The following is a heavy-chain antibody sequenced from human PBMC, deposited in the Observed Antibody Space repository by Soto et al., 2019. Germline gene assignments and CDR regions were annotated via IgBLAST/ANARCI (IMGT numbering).Heavy chain of an antibody. J-gene: IGHJ6*01. V-gene: IGHV3-43*01. CDR2: ISWDGGST. Sequence: PGGSLGLSCAASGFTFDDYTMHWVRQAPGKGLEWVSLISWDGGSTYYADSVKGRFTISRDNSKNSLYLQMNSLRTEDTALYYCAKAPRAPAIRYGMAVWGQGSTVIV. D-gene: IGHD3-10*01. CDR3: AKAPRAPAIRYGMAV. CDR1: GFTFDDYT.